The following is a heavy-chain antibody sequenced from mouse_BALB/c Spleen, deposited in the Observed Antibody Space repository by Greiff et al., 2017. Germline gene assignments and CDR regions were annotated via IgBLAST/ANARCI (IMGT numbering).Heavy chain of an antibody. CDR1: GFTFSDYY. D-gene: IGHD2-1*01. Sequence: EVKLVESGGGLVKPGGSLKLSCAASGFTFSDYYMYWVRQTPEKRLEWVATISDGGSYTYYPDSVKGRFTISRDNAKNNLYLQMSSLKSEDTAMYYCARDRRDGNYYFDYWGQGTTLTVSS. CDR2: ISDGGSYT. CDR3: ARDRRDGNYYFDY. J-gene: IGHJ2*01. V-gene: IGHV5-4*02.